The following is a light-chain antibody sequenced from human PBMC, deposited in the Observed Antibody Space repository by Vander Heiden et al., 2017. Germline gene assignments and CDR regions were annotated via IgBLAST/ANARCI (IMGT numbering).Light chain of an antibody. V-gene: IGKV2-28*01. Sequence: DIVMTQSPLSLAVTPGEPASISCSSTQSLFHSEGHTFFDWYQQKPGQSPRLLIYWGSNRASGVPDRFSGSESGTDFTLKISRVEDEDAGVYYCMQALQTPYTFGQGTKLEIK. J-gene: IGKJ2*01. CDR1: QSLFHSEGHTF. CDR3: MQALQTPYT. CDR2: WGS.